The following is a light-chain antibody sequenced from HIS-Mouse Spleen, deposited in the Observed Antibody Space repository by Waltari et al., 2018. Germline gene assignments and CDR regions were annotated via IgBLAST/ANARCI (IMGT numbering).Light chain of an antibody. CDR2: GKN. CDR1: SLRSYY. Sequence: SSELTQDPAVSVALGQTVRITCQGDSLRSYYASWYQQKPGQAPVLVIYGKNNRPSGIPDRFSGSSSGNTASLTITGAQAEDEADYYCSSYAGSNNFGVFGGGTKLTVL. CDR3: SSYAGSNNFGV. V-gene: IGLV3-19*01. J-gene: IGLJ2*01.